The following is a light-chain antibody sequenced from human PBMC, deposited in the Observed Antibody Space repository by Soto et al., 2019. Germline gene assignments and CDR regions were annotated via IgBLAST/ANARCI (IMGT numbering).Light chain of an antibody. CDR2: KAS. CDR3: QQYNPSSRT. CDR1: QSISSW. J-gene: IGKJ1*01. Sequence: IQMTQSPSTLSAFVGDRVTITCRASQSISSWLAWYQQKPGKAPKLLIYKASSLQSGVPSRFSGSGSGTEFTLTISSLQPDDFATYYCQQYNPSSRTFGQGTKV. V-gene: IGKV1-5*03.